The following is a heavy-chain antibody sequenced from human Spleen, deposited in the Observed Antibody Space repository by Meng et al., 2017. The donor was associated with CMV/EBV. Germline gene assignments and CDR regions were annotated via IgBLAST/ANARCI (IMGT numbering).Heavy chain of an antibody. Sequence: SLTCTVRGSSLRGNYWAWIRQPPGKGLEWIGEISQSGRTNYNPSFKSRVTMSVHTSERQFSLELTSVTGADTAVYFCAQQGRVYFDYWGQGSLVTVSS. D-gene: IGHD1/OR15-1a*01. V-gene: IGHV4-34*01. J-gene: IGHJ4*02. CDR3: AQQGRVYFDY. CDR1: GSSLRGNY. CDR2: ISQSGRT.